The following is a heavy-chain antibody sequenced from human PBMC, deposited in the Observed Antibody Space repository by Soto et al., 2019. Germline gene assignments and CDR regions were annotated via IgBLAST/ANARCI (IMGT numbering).Heavy chain of an antibody. D-gene: IGHD3-22*01. J-gene: IGHJ4*02. CDR1: GYSFFSHW. V-gene: IGHV5-51*01. CDR2: IYPADSET. CDR3: ARRPWLSGYYDY. Sequence: PGESLKISCKGSGYSFFSHWIGWVRQMPGKGLEWVGIIYPADSETRYSPSSQGQVTISVDKSINTAYLQWSSLKASDTAMYYCARRPWLSGYYDYWGQGTLVTVSS.